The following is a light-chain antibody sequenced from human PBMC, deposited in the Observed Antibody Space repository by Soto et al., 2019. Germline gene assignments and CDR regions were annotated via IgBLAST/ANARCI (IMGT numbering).Light chain of an antibody. CDR1: QSISSY. CDR2: GAS. V-gene: IGKV3-20*01. CDR3: QQYGSSPPT. Sequence: IVLTQSPGTLSLSPGERTTLSCRASQSISSYLAWYQQKPGQGPRLLIYGASSRATGTPDRFSGSGSGTDFTLTINRLEPEDFALYYCQQYGSSPPTFGQGTKVEIK. J-gene: IGKJ1*01.